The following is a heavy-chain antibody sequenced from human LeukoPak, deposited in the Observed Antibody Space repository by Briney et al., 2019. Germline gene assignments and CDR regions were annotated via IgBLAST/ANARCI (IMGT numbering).Heavy chain of an antibody. Sequence: GESLKISCKGSGYSLSSYWIGWVRQMPGKGLEWMGIIYPGDSDTRYSPSFQGQVTISADKSISTAYLQWSSLKASDTAMYYCARHELSANSGWYVYWGQGTLVTVSS. D-gene: IGHD6-19*01. V-gene: IGHV5-51*01. J-gene: IGHJ4*02. CDR1: GYSLSSYW. CDR3: ARHELSANSGWYVY. CDR2: IYPGDSDT.